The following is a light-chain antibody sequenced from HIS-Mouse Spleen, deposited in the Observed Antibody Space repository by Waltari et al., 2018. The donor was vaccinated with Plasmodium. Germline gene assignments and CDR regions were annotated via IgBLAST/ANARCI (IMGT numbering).Light chain of an antibody. CDR2: LNSDGSH. CDR1: SGHSSYA. Sequence: QLVLTQSPSASASLGASVKLTRTLSSGHSSYAIAWHQQQPEKGPRYLMKLNSDGSHSKGDGIPDRFSGSSSGAERYLTISSLQSEDEADYYCQTWGTGIGVFGTGTKVTVL. J-gene: IGLJ1*01. V-gene: IGLV4-69*01. CDR3: QTWGTGIGV.